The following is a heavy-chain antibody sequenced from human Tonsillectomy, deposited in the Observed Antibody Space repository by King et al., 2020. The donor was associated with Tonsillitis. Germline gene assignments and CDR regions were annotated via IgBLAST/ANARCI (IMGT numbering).Heavy chain of an antibody. V-gene: IGHV1-2*02. J-gene: IGHJ3*02. CDR1: GYTFTGYH. CDR3: AKIGTAYGAFDI. Sequence: QLVQSGAEVKKPGASVKVSCKASGYTFTGYHMHWVRQARGQGLEWMGWISPNSGGTNYAQMFQGRVTMTRDTSITTAYMELCGLRSDDTAVYYCAKIGTAYGAFDIWGQGTMVTVSS. D-gene: IGHD3-10*01. CDR2: ISPNSGGT.